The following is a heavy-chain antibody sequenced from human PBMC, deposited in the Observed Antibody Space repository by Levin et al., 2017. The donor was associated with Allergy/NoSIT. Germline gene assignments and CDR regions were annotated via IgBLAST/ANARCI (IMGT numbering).Heavy chain of an antibody. V-gene: IGHV3-30*18. Sequence: GGSLRLSCAASGFTFSSYGMHWVRQAPGKGLEWVAVISYDGSNKYYADSVKGRFTISRDNSKNTLYLQMNSLRAEDTAVYYCAKEEGSSWSTPGYYYYYGMDVWGQGTTVTVSS. CDR3: AKEEGSSWSTPGYYYYYGMDV. CDR2: ISYDGSNK. J-gene: IGHJ6*02. D-gene: IGHD6-13*01. CDR1: GFTFSSYG.